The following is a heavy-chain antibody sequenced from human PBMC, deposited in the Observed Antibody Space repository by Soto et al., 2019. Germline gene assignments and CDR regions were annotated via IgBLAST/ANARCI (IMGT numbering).Heavy chain of an antibody. D-gene: IGHD3-22*01. J-gene: IGHJ4*02. CDR3: ARVYYDSSGYYESFDY. Sequence: AASVKVSCKASGYTFTSYGISWVRQAPGQGLEWMGWISAYNGNTNYAQKLQGRVTMTTDTSTSTAYMELRSLRSDDTAVYCCARVYYDSSGYYESFDYWGQGTLVTVSS. CDR2: ISAYNGNT. CDR1: GYTFTSYG. V-gene: IGHV1-18*01.